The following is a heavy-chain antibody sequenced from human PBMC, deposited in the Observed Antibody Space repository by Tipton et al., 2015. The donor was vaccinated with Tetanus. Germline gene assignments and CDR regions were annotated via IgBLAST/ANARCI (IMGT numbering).Heavy chain of an antibody. CDR2: INPSGGST. Sequence: QSGPEVKKPGASVKVSCKASGYTFTSYGISWVRQAPGQGLEWMGIINPSGGSTSYAQKFQGRVTMTRDTSTSTVYMELSSLRSEDTAVYYCARDTPMRDYYYYGMDVWGQGTTVTVSS. CDR1: GYTFTSYG. V-gene: IGHV1-46*01. CDR3: ARDTPMRDYYYYGMDV. D-gene: IGHD2-2*01. J-gene: IGHJ6*02.